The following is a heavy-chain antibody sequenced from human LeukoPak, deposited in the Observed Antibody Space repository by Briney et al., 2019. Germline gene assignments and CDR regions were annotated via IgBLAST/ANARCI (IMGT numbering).Heavy chain of an antibody. J-gene: IGHJ5*02. D-gene: IGHD6-19*01. V-gene: IGHV1-2*06. CDR2: INPNSGGT. CDR1: GYTFTGYY. Sequence: ASVTVSCKASGYTFTGYYMHWVRQAPGQGLEWMGRINPNSGGTNYAQKFQGRDTMTRDTSISTAYMELSRLRSDDTAVYYCARVRDSSGGPRFDPWGQGTLVTVSS. CDR3: ARVRDSSGGPRFDP.